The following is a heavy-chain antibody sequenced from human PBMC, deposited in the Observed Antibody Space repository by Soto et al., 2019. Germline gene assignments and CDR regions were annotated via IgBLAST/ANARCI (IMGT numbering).Heavy chain of an antibody. J-gene: IGHJ6*02. CDR1: GYTFTSYD. CDR2: MNPNSGNT. Sequence: GASVKVSCKASGYTFTSYDINWVRQATGQGLEWMGWMNPNSGNTGYAQKFQGRVTMTRNTSISTAYMELSSLRSEDTAVYYCARSLVRGVITSYYYYGMDVWGQGTTVTVSS. CDR3: ARSLVRGVITSYYYYGMDV. V-gene: IGHV1-8*01. D-gene: IGHD3-10*01.